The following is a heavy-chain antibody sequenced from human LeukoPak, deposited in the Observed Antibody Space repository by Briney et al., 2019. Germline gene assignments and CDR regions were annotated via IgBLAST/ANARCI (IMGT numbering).Heavy chain of an antibody. Sequence: GGSLRLSCAASGFIGSNNYMTWVRQAPGKGLEWVSVIYSDGTTFYADSVRGRFTISRDKSKNTFYLQMNSLRAEDTAVYYCARDFRYGGEWGLGTLVTVSS. D-gene: IGHD4-23*01. CDR3: ARDFRYGGE. V-gene: IGHV3-53*01. J-gene: IGHJ4*02. CDR1: GFIGSNNY. CDR2: IYSDGTT.